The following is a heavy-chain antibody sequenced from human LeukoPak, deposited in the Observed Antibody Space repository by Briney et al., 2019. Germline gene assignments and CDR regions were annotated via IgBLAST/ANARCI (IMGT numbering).Heavy chain of an antibody. CDR3: AKGYLTITMIKGDYFDY. Sequence: VRSLRLSRAPSLFTPDDYAMHWVRQAPGRGREWVSGISWNNGSIGYEDSVQGRFTISRDNAKNSLYLQMNSLRAEDTALYYCAKGYLTITMIKGDYFDYWGQGTLVTVSS. D-gene: IGHD3-22*01. V-gene: IGHV3-9*02. CDR2: ISWNNGSI. CDR1: LFTPDDYA. J-gene: IGHJ4*02.